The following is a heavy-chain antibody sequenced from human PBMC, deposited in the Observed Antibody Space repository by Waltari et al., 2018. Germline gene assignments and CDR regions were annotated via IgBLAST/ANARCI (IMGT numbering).Heavy chain of an antibody. CDR2: INPNSGGT. CDR1: GYTFTGYY. D-gene: IGHD2-2*01. Sequence: QVQLVQSGAEVKKPGASVKVSCKASGYTFTGYYLHWVRQAPGQGLEWMGRINPNSGGTNYAQKFQGRVTMTRDTSISTAYMELSRLRSDDTAVYYCARVTSKGSSIPAAIRVDAFDIWGQGTMVTVSS. J-gene: IGHJ3*02. CDR3: ARVTSKGSSIPAAIRVDAFDI. V-gene: IGHV1-2*06.